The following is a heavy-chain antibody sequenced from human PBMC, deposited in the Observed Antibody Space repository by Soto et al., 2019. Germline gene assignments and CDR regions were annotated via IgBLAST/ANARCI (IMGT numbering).Heavy chain of an antibody. CDR1: GGSFRGYY. D-gene: IGHD2-2*01. V-gene: IGHV4-34*01. CDR2: INHSGST. Sequence: SETLSLTCAVYGGSFRGYYWSWLRQPPGKGLEWIGEINHSGSTNYNPSLKSRVTISVDTSKNQFSLKRSSVTAADTAVYYCARGPQPPQYCSSTSCRTKFDYWGQGTLVTVSS. CDR3: ARGPQPPQYCSSTSCRTKFDY. J-gene: IGHJ4*02.